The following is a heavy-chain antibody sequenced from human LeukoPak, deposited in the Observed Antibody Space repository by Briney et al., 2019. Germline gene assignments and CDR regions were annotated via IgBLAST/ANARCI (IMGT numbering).Heavy chain of an antibody. J-gene: IGHJ4*02. D-gene: IGHD1-14*01. CDR3: ARHRTTYYYDY. CDR1: GYSFATYW. CDR2: IYPDDSDT. Sequence: GESLKISCKGSGYSFATYWIAWVRQMPGKGLEWMGIIYPDDSDTRYSPSFQSQVTMSADKSISTAYLQWSSLKASDTAMYYCARHRTTYYYDYWGQGTLVTVSS. V-gene: IGHV5-51*01.